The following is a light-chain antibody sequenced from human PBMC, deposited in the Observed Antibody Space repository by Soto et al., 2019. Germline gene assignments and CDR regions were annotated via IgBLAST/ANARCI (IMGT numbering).Light chain of an antibody. Sequence: EIVLTQSPGTLSLSPGERATLSCRASQRVSSSYLAWYQQKPGQAPRLLIYGASSRATGIPDRFSGSGSGTDFTLTISRLEPEDFAVYSCQQYGSSPPYTFGQRTKLEI. V-gene: IGKV3-20*01. CDR2: GAS. CDR1: QRVSSSY. J-gene: IGKJ2*01. CDR3: QQYGSSPPYT.